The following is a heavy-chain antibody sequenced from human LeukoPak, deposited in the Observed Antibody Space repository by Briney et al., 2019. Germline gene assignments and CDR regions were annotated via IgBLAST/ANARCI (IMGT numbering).Heavy chain of an antibody. CDR3: ARDLVVGDAFDI. Sequence: GGSLRLSCAASEFTFSSYSMSWVRQAPGKGLEWVANIKQDGSEKYYVDSVKGRFTISRDNAKNSLYLQMNSLRAEDTAVYYCARDLVVGDAFDIWGQGTMVTVSS. J-gene: IGHJ3*02. CDR1: EFTFSSYS. CDR2: IKQDGSEK. D-gene: IGHD2-15*01. V-gene: IGHV3-7*01.